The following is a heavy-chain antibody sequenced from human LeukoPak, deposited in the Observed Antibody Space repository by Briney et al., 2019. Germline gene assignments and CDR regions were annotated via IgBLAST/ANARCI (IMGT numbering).Heavy chain of an antibody. J-gene: IGHJ4*02. D-gene: IGHD3/OR15-3a*01. CDR1: GGTFSSSA. CDR2: IIPIFGTA. CDR3: ARGRAGYYTFDY. Sequence: SVKVSCKASGGTFSSSAISWVRQAPGQGLEWMGRIIPIFGTANYAQKFQGRVTITTDESTSTAYMELSSLRSEDTAVYYCARGRAGYYTFDYWGQGTLVTVSS. V-gene: IGHV1-69*05.